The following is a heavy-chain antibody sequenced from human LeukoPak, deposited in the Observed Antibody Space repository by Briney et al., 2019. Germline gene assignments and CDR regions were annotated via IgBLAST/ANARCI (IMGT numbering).Heavy chain of an antibody. D-gene: IGHD6-19*01. CDR2: IYYSGST. CDR3: ASPYSSGWYWSIFV. CDR1: GGSISSYY. V-gene: IGHV4-59*05. Sequence: SETLSLTCTVSGGSISSYYWSWIRQPPGKGLEWIGSIYYSGSTYYNPSLKSRVTISVDTSKNQFSLKLSSVTAADTAVYYCASPYSSGWYWSIFVRGQGTLVTVSS. J-gene: IGHJ4*02.